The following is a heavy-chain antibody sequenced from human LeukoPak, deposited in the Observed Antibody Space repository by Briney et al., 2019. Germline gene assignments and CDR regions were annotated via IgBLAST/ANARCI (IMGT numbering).Heavy chain of an antibody. CDR1: GFTLNNAW. CDR2: ISGSGGST. Sequence: PGGSLRLSCAASGFTLNNAWMSWVRQAPGKGLEWVSGISGSGGSTYYADSVKGRFTISRDNSKNTLYLQMNSLTDEDTAVYYCAKKWGVGTTTLDYFDYWGQGTLVTVSS. V-gene: IGHV3-23*01. J-gene: IGHJ4*02. CDR3: AKKWGVGTTTLDYFDY. D-gene: IGHD1-26*01.